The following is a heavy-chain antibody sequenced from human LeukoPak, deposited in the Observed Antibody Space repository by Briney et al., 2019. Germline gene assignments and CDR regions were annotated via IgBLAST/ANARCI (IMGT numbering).Heavy chain of an antibody. V-gene: IGHV4-38-2*01. J-gene: IGHJ4*02. CDR3: ARGTAVAGALDY. Sequence: PSETLSLTCAVSGYSISSGYYWGWIRQPPGKGLEWIGSVYHSGSTYYNPSLKSRVTISVDTSKNQFSLRLSSVTAADTAVYYCARGTAVAGALDYWGQGTLVPVSS. CDR1: GYSISSGYY. D-gene: IGHD6-19*01. CDR2: VYHSGST.